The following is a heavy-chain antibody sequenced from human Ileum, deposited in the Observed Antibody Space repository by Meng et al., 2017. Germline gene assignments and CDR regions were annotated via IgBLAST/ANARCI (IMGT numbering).Heavy chain of an antibody. CDR2: INHSGST. CDR1: DYSSSSAYY. V-gene: IGHV4-38-2*02. D-gene: IGHD1-20*01. J-gene: IGHJ4*02. CDR3: AGGILTGTNTFYFDN. Sequence: GSLRLSCTVSDYSSSSAYYWGWIRQPPGGGLEWIASINHSGSTYYNPSLKSRVTMSVDTSKNQLSLKLSSVTAADTAVYYCAGGILTGTNTFYFDNWGQGTLVTVSS.